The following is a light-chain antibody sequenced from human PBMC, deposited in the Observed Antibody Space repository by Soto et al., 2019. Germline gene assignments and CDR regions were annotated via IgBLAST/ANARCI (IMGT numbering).Light chain of an antibody. V-gene: IGKV1-39*01. Sequence: DTQLTQSPSSLSASVGDRVTITCRASQTIANFLNWYQQRPGKAPKLLISGAFILQSGVPSTFSGSGSVTDFTLTISSLQPEDFVHYYCQQSYIGPRTFGQGTNVEIK. CDR3: QQSYIGPRT. J-gene: IGKJ2*01. CDR2: GAF. CDR1: QTIANF.